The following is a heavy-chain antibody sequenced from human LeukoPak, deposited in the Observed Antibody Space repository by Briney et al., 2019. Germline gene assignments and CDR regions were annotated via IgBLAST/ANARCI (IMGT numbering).Heavy chain of an antibody. D-gene: IGHD3-16*01. CDR3: AKDRTTGRIMITFGGNYDY. Sequence: PGGSLRLSCAASGFTFSSYGMGWVRQAPGKGLEWVSGISGSGGSTYYADSVKGRFTISRDNSKNTLHLQMNSLRAEDTAVYYCAKDRTTGRIMITFGGNYDYWGQGTLVTVSS. J-gene: IGHJ4*02. CDR2: ISGSGGST. CDR1: GFTFSSYG. V-gene: IGHV3-23*01.